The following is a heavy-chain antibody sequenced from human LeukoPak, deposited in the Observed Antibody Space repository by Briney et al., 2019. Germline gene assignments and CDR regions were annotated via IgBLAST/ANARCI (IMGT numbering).Heavy chain of an antibody. D-gene: IGHD5-18*01. CDR1: GFTFSSYE. J-gene: IGHJ4*02. CDR3: ARDSRWVRLWLPFDY. Sequence: GGSLRLSCAASGFTFSSYEMNWVRQAPGKGLEWVSFISSSGSTIYYADSVKGRFTISRDNAKNSLYLQMSSLRAEDTAFYYCARDSRWVRLWLPFDYWGQGTLVTVSS. V-gene: IGHV3-48*03. CDR2: ISSSGSTI.